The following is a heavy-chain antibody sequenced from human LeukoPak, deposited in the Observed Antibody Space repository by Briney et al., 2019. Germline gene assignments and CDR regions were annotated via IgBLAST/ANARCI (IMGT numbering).Heavy chain of an antibody. V-gene: IGHV4-30-2*01. Sequence: SETLSLTCAVYGGSFSGYSWSWIRQPPGKGLEWIGYIYHSGSTYYNPSLKSRVTISVDRSKNQFSLKLSSVTAADTAVYYCAREDSGSGSYFDYWGQGTLVTVSS. J-gene: IGHJ4*02. CDR2: IYHSGST. D-gene: IGHD3-10*01. CDR3: AREDSGSGSYFDY. CDR1: GGSFSGYS.